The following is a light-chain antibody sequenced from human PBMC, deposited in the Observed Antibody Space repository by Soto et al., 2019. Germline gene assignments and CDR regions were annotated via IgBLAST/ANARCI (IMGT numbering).Light chain of an antibody. CDR2: GAS. V-gene: IGKV3-15*01. J-gene: IGKJ4*01. CDR3: QQYHTWPVT. Sequence: EIVLTQSPATLSLSPGERATLSCRASQSVSPYLAWYQQKPGQAPRLLISGASSRATGIPARFSGSGSGTEFTLTINSLQSEDSAVYYCQQYHTWPVTFGGGTKVDIK. CDR1: QSVSPY.